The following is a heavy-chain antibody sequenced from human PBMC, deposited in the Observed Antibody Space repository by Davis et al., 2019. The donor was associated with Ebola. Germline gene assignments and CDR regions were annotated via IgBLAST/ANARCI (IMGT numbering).Heavy chain of an antibody. CDR3: VREVLTAAGYDFDY. J-gene: IGHJ4*02. Sequence: GGSPKIPCAASGFTFSSHNMYWVRQAPGKGLEWVASISTTSYYIYYADSLKGRFTVSRDNAKNSLYLQMNSLSAEDTAVYYCVREVLTAAGYDFDYWGQGTLVTVSS. CDR1: GFTFSSHN. D-gene: IGHD6-13*01. V-gene: IGHV3-21*01. CDR2: ISTTSYYI.